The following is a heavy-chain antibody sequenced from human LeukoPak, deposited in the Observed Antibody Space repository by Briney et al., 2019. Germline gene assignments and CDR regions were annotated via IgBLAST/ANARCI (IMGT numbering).Heavy chain of an antibody. CDR2: INPSGGST. CDR3: ARGQDSSGWYDYRFDY. CDR1: GYTFTSYY. Sequence: ASAKVSCKASGYTFTSYYMHWVRQAPGQGLEWMGIINPSGGSTSYAQKFQGRVTMTRDTSTSTVYMELSSLRSEDTAVYYCARGQDSSGWYDYRFDYWGQGTLVTVSS. D-gene: IGHD6-19*01. V-gene: IGHV1-46*01. J-gene: IGHJ4*02.